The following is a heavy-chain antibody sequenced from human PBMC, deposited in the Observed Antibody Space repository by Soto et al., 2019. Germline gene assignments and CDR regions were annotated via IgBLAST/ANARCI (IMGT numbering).Heavy chain of an antibody. CDR1: GYTFTGYY. Sequence: ASVKVSCKASGYTFTGYYMHWVRRAPGQGLEWMGWINPNSGGTNYAQKFQGWVTMTRDTSISTAYMELSRLRSDDTAVYYCARGPKGSSTGYYYYMDVWGKGTTVTVSS. CDR2: INPNSGGT. V-gene: IGHV1-2*04. D-gene: IGHD2-2*01. CDR3: ARGPKGSSTGYYYYMDV. J-gene: IGHJ6*03.